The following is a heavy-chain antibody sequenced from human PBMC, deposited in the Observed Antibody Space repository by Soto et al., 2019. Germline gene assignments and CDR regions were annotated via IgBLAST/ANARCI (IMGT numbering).Heavy chain of an antibody. Sequence: TLSLTCTVSGGSVSSGSYYWSWIRQPPGKGLEWIGYIYYSGSTNYNPSLKSRVTISVDTSKNQFSLKLSSVTAADTAVDYCAMGDYADYVDEWGQGALVTVS. CDR1: GGSVSSGSYY. V-gene: IGHV4-61*01. CDR2: IYYSGST. CDR3: AMGDYADYVDE. D-gene: IGHD3-16*01. J-gene: IGHJ4*02.